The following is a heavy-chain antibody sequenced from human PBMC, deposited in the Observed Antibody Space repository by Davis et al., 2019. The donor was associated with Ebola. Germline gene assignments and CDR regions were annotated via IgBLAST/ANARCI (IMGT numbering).Heavy chain of an antibody. V-gene: IGHV1-2*04. CDR2: INPNTGGT. CDR3: AREATDHRGIDF. D-gene: IGHD3-16*01. Sequence: ASVKVSCKASGYIFIHYYLHWVRQATGRGLQWMGRINPNTGGTDYAQDFQGWVTMTRDTSSSTAYMELNRLRSDDSAMYYCAREATDHRGIDFWGQGTMVTVSS. CDR1: GYIFIHYY. J-gene: IGHJ4*02.